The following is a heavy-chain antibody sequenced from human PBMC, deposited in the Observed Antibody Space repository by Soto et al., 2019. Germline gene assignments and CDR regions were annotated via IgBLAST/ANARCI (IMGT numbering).Heavy chain of an antibody. CDR2: IYYSGST. J-gene: IGHJ5*02. CDR3: AIDPSPKRGLDP. V-gene: IGHV4-31*03. CDR1: GGSISSGGYY. Sequence: QVQLQESGPVLVKPSQTLSLTCTVSGGSISSGGYYWSWIRQHPGKGLEWIGYIYYSGSTYYNPSLKRRVTISVDTSKTQSSLTLSAVNAADTAVDDCAIDPSPKRGLDPWCQGTLVTVSS.